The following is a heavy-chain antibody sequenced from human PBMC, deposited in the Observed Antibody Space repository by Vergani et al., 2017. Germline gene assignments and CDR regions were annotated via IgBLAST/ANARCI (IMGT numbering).Heavy chain of an antibody. V-gene: IGHV4-61*02. D-gene: IGHD3/OR15-3a*01. Sequence: QVQLQESGPGLVKPSQTLSLTCSVSGVPVSSTAFYWNSIRQPAGKGLEWIGRIYGSGNINYNPSLECRVTISRDTSKNQFSLKVHSVTAADTAVYYCARGETRTDWLDPWGQGTQVIVSS. CDR3: ARGETRTDWLDP. CDR1: GVPVSSTAFY. CDR2: IYGSGNI. J-gene: IGHJ5*02.